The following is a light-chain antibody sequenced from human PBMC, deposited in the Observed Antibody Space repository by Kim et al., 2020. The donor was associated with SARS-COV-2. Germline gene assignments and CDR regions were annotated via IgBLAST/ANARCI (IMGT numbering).Light chain of an antibody. V-gene: IGLV3-21*04. Sequence: TTARVTGAGNNMGDKSVHWYQQKPGQAPVLVISYDRDRPSGIPERFSGSNSENTATLTISRVEAGDEADYYCQVWDDSTDHYVFGTGTQLTVL. CDR3: QVWDDSTDHYV. CDR1: NMGDKS. J-gene: IGLJ1*01. CDR2: YDR.